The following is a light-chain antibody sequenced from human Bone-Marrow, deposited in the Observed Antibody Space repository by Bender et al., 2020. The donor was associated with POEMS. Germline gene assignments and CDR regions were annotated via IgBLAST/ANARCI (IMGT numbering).Light chain of an antibody. J-gene: IGLJ1*01. CDR3: QSFDRNLNGFV. CDR2: GNT. Sequence: QSVLTQPPSVSGAPGQRVTISCTGSASNIGAPYDVHWYQQLPGTGPKLLINGNTNRPSGVPDRFSGSKSGTSAALTITGLQAADEGVYYCQSFDRNLNGFVFGSGTEVIVL. CDR1: ASNIGAPYD. V-gene: IGLV1-40*01.